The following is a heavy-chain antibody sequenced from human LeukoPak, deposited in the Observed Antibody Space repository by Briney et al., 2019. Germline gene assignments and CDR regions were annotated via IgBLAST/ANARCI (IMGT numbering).Heavy chain of an antibody. V-gene: IGHV3-23*01. Sequence: PGGSLRLSCAASGFTFDDYAMNWVRQPPGKGLEWVSSIAGTGGSTYYADSVKGRFTLSRDNSENTLYLQLNSLRAEDSGIYYCAKAFRIVGIGNPDDAFDVWGQGTVVTVS. D-gene: IGHD1-26*01. CDR3: AKAFRIVGIGNPDDAFDV. CDR1: GFTFDDYA. CDR2: IAGTGGST. J-gene: IGHJ3*01.